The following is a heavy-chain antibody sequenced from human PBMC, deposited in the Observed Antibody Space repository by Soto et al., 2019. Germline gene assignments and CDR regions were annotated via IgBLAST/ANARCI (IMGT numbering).Heavy chain of an antibody. Sequence: SETLSLTCAVYGECFSGYDWSWIRQHPGKGLEWIGEINHSGSTNYNPSLKSRVTISVDTSKNQFSLKLSSVTAADTAVYYCARGRGGYSGYVPFDYWGQGTLVTVSS. D-gene: IGHD5-12*01. CDR2: INHSGST. J-gene: IGHJ4*02. CDR1: GECFSGYD. V-gene: IGHV4-34*01. CDR3: ARGRGGYSGYVPFDY.